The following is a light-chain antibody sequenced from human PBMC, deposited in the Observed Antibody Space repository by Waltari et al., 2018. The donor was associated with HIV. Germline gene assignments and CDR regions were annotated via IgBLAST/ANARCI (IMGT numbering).Light chain of an antibody. V-gene: IGLV2-14*01. Sequence: QSALTQPASVSGSPGQSITISCTGPHSDVGGYNYVSWYQQHPGKAPKPMIYEVSNRPSGVSNRFSGSKSGNTASLTISGLQAEDEADYYCSSYTTNSTVIFGGGTNLTVL. CDR1: HSDVGGYNY. CDR2: EVS. CDR3: SSYTTNSTVI. J-gene: IGLJ2*01.